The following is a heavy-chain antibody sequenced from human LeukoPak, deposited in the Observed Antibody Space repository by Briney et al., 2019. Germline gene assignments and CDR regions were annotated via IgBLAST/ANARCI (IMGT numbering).Heavy chain of an antibody. CDR1: GGSISSGDYY. CDR3: ARDSSSGWYGPVRGFDY. Sequence: KASETLSLTCTVSGGSISSGDYYWSWIRQHPGKGLEWIGYIYYSGSTYYNPSLKSRVTISVDTSKNQFSLKLSSVTAADTAVYYCARDSSSGWYGPVRGFDYWGQGTLVTVSS. J-gene: IGHJ4*02. CDR2: IYYSGST. V-gene: IGHV4-31*03. D-gene: IGHD6-19*01.